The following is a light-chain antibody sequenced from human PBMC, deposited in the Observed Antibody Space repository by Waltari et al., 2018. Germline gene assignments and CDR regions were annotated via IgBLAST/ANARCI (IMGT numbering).Light chain of an antibody. CDR1: QSVGTY. V-gene: IGKV3-11*01. CDR3: HQRIDWPLT. J-gene: IGKJ4*01. CDR2: DAS. Sequence: EIVLTQSPATLSLSPGERATLSCRTSQSVGTYLVWYQQKPGQAPRLLIYDASNRATGIPARFSGSGSGTDFTLTISYLEPEDFAVYYCHQRIDWPLTFGGGTKVEIK.